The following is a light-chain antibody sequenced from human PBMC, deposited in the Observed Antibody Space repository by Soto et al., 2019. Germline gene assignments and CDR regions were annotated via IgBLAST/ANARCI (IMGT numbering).Light chain of an antibody. J-gene: IGKJ4*02. V-gene: IGKV1-5*01. CDR2: DAD. CDR1: QSISSW. Sequence: DIQMTQCPSSLSASVGDSVTITCRASQSISSWLAWYQQKPGKAPKLLIYDADALPRGVPSRFSGSGSGTKFTLTIASLQPDDFATYYCQPYETFSGTVGPVTQVEIK. CDR3: QPYETFSGT.